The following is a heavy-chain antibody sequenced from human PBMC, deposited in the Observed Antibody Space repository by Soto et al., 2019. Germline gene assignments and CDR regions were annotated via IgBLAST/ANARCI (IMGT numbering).Heavy chain of an antibody. CDR1: GYTFTSYY. J-gene: IGHJ6*02. Sequence: ASVKVSCKASGYTFTSYYMHWVRQAPGQGLEWMGIINPSGGSTSYAQKFQGRVTMTRDTSTSTVYMELSSLRSEDTAVYYCARVMWFGELWRDYYGMDVWGQGTTVTVSS. D-gene: IGHD3-10*01. CDR2: INPSGGST. V-gene: IGHV1-46*01. CDR3: ARVMWFGELWRDYYGMDV.